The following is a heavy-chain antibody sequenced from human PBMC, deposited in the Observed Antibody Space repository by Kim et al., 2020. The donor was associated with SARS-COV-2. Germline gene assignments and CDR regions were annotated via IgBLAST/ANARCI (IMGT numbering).Heavy chain of an antibody. D-gene: IGHD1-7*01. V-gene: IGHV3-23*01. J-gene: IGHJ6*02. CDR3: AKKTGTTDYYYYYGMDV. Sequence: GKGRFTISRDNSKTTLYLQMNRLRAEDTAVYYCAKKTGTTDYYYYYGMDVWGQGTTVTVSS.